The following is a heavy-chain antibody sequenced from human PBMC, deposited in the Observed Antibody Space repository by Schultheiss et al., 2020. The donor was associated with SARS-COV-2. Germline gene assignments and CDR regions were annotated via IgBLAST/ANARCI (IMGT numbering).Heavy chain of an antibody. D-gene: IGHD6-19*01. CDR3: ESSYSPPQIAVVVQWFDY. CDR1: GFTFSSYS. V-gene: IGHV3-21*06. Sequence: GGSLRLSCAVSGFTFSSYSMIWVRQAPGKGLEWVSSISSTSRYIYYADPVKGRFTISRDNAKNSLYLQMNSLRADDTAVYYCESSYSPPQIAVVVQWFDYWGQGTLVTVSS. CDR2: ISSTSRYI. J-gene: IGHJ4*02.